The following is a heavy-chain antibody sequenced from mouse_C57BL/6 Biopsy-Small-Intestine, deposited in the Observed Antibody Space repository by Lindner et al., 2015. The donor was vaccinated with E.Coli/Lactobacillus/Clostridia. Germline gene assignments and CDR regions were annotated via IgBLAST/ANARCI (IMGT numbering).Heavy chain of an antibody. Sequence: VQLQESGAELVRPGTSVKVSCKASGYAFTNYLIEWVKQRPGQGLEWIGVINPGSGGTNYNEKFKGKATLTADKSSSTAYMQLSSLTSEDSAVYFCARYAVTGGGWFAYWGQGTLVTVSA. CDR3: ARYAVTGGGWFAY. CDR2: INPGSGGT. D-gene: IGHD2-2*01. CDR1: GYAFTNYL. J-gene: IGHJ3*01. V-gene: IGHV1-54*01.